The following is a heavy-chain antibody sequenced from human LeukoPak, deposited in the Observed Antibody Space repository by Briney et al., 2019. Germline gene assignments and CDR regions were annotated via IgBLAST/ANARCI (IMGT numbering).Heavy chain of an antibody. CDR2: ISAYNGNT. Sequence: ASVKVSCKASGYTFTSYGISWVRQAPGQGLEWMGWISAYNGNTNYAQKLQGRVTITWNTSISTIYMELSSLRSEDTAVYYCAREGLDYWGQGTLVTVSS. J-gene: IGHJ4*02. V-gene: IGHV1-18*01. CDR1: GYTFTSYG. CDR3: AREGLDY.